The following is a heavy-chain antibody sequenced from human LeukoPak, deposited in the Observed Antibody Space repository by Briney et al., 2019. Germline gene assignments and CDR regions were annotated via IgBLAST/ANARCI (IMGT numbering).Heavy chain of an antibody. D-gene: IGHD2-8*01. V-gene: IGHV4-38-2*02. CDR2: IYHSGST. J-gene: IGHJ4*02. Sequence: PSETLSLTCTVSGYSISSGYYWGWIRPPPGKGLEWIGSIYHSGSTYYNPSLKSRVTISVDTSKNQFSLKLSSVTAADTAVYYCAREYCTNGVCYPRRPTKYYFDYWGQGTLVTVSS. CDR1: GYSISSGYY. CDR3: AREYCTNGVCYPRRPTKYYFDY.